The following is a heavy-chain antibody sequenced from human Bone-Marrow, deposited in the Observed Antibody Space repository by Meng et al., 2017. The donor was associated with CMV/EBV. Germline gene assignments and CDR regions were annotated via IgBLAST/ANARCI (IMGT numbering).Heavy chain of an antibody. CDR3: ARASSSSYYGMDV. D-gene: IGHD6-13*01. CDR1: GFTFSTYS. CDR2: ISSTSSYI. V-gene: IGHV3-21*01. J-gene: IGHJ6*02. Sequence: GSLRLSCAASGFTFSTYSMNWVRQAPGQGLEWVSSISSTSSYIYYADSVEGRFTISRDNAKNSLYLQMNSQRAEDTAVYYCARASSSSYYGMDVWGQGTTVTVSS.